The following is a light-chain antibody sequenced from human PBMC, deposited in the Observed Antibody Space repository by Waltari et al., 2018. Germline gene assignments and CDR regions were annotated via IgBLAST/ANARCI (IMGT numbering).Light chain of an antibody. CDR3: QQANSLPSP. J-gene: IGKJ3*01. CDR2: AAS. CDR1: QDISNW. Sequence: IHMTQSPSSVYASVGDRVTITCRASQDISNWVAWYQQKPGTAPHLLISAASRLQSGVPSRVSGTASGTDFTLTISSLQPEDVATYYCQQANSLPSPFGPGTKVDSK. V-gene: IGKV1-12*01.